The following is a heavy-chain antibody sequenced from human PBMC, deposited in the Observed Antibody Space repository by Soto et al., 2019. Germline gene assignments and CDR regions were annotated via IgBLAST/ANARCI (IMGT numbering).Heavy chain of an antibody. Sequence: GGSLRLSCTASGFTFSDYYMSWIRQAPGKGLEWVSYSSTTGGTIYYAASVKGRFTISRDNAKSVLYLQMNSLRAEDTAMYYCARETITGAFDIWGQGTMVTVS. CDR2: SSTTGGTI. CDR3: ARETITGAFDI. J-gene: IGHJ3*02. D-gene: IGHD3-16*01. CDR1: GFTFSDYY. V-gene: IGHV3-11*01.